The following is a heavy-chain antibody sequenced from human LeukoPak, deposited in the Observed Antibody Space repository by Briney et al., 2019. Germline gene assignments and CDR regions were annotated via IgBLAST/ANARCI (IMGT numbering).Heavy chain of an antibody. CDR1: GFTFSGYA. Sequence: GGSLRLSCAASGFTFSGYAMSWVRQAPGKGLEWVSSVSSTGSNTYYADSVKGRFTISRDSAKNSVYLQMYSLRPEDTAMYYCARGRDGYPYNFWGQGTLVTVSS. D-gene: IGHD5-24*01. CDR2: VSSTGSNT. J-gene: IGHJ4*02. V-gene: IGHV3-21*01. CDR3: ARGRDGYPYNF.